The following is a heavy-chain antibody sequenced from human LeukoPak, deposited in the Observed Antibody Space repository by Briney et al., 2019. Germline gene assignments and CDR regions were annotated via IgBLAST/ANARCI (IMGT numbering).Heavy chain of an antibody. Sequence: SVKVSCKASGGTFSSYAISWVRQAPGQGLEWMGGIIPIFGTANYAQKFQGRVTITADESTSTAYMELSSLRSEDTAVYYCARGITGTGGRDYWGQGTLVTVSS. CDR3: ARGITGTGGRDY. J-gene: IGHJ4*02. CDR2: IIPIFGTA. D-gene: IGHD1-7*01. V-gene: IGHV1-69*13. CDR1: GGTFSSYA.